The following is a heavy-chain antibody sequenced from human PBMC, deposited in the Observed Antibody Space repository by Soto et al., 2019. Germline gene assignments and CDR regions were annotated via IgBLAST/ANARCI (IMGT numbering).Heavy chain of an antibody. Sequence: ASVKLSCTASGGTFSTTAITWVRQAPGQGLEWMGGIVPIFGIPNYAQKFQGRLAITADKSTNTAYMELISLRSEDTAVYYCARDSHSAGGWFDPWGLGTLVTVSS. CDR3: ARDSHSAGGWFDP. D-gene: IGHD2-15*01. J-gene: IGHJ5*02. CDR1: GGTFSTTA. CDR2: IVPIFGIP. V-gene: IGHV1-69*10.